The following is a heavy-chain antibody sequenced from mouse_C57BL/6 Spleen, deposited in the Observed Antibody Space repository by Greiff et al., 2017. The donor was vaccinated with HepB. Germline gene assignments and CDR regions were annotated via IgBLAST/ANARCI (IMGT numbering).Heavy chain of an antibody. CDR1: GFTFSDYG. Sequence: EVKLMESGGGLVKPGGSLKLSCAASGFTFSDYGMHWVRQAPEKGLEWVAYISSGSSTIYYADTVKGRFTISRDNAKNTLFLQMTSLRSEDTAMYYCARPWLLRTLYYAMDYWGQGTSVTVSS. CDR3: ARPWLLRTLYYAMDY. V-gene: IGHV5-17*01. D-gene: IGHD2-3*01. CDR2: ISSGSSTI. J-gene: IGHJ4*01.